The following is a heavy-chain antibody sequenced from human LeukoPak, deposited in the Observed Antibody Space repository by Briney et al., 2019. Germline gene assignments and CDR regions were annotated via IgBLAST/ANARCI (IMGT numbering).Heavy chain of an antibody. J-gene: IGHJ5*02. CDR2: IYSGGST. Sequence: SGGSRRLSWAAPGFTVSSNYMSWVRQAPGKGLDGVSVIYSGGSTYYADSVKGRFTISRDNSKNTLYLQMNSLRAEDTAVYYCARAGSGRLYNWFDPWGQGTLVTVSS. V-gene: IGHV3-66*02. D-gene: IGHD6-19*01. CDR3: ARAGSGRLYNWFDP. CDR1: GFTVSSNY.